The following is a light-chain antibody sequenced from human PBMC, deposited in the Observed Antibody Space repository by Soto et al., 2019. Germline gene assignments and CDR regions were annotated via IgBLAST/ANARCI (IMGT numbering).Light chain of an antibody. Sequence: QSVLTQPTSASRTPGQTVTISCSGSRSNIGSNSIYWLQQLPGAAPKLLIFGNDQRPSGVPDRFSGSKSGTSASLAISGLRSEDEGDYYCAVGDDSLSGVVFGGGTKLTVL. V-gene: IGLV1-47*01. CDR3: AVGDDSLSGVV. CDR2: GND. J-gene: IGLJ3*02. CDR1: RSNIGSNS.